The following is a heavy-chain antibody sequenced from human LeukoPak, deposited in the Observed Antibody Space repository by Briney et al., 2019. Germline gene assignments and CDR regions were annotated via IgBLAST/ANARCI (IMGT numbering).Heavy chain of an antibody. D-gene: IGHD4-17*01. CDR1: GFTFSSYA. Sequence: GGSLRLSCAASGFTFSSYAMSWVRQAPGKGLEWVSTIGSTGSNTYYTDSVKGRFTISRDNSKNTLYLQINGLGADDTAVYYCAKSMSTVTTSPFWGQGTLVTVSS. CDR3: AKSMSTVTTSPF. J-gene: IGHJ4*02. CDR2: IGSTGSNT. V-gene: IGHV3-23*01.